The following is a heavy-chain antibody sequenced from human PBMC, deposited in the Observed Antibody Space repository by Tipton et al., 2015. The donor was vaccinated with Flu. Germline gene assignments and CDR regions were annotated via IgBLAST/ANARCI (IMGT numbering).Heavy chain of an antibody. Sequence: SLRLSCAASGFTFRSTVMHWVRQAPGKGLEWVAIISHDGRRGYYADSVKGRFTLSRDNSKDTLYLQMSSLGVEDTAVYYCARDWGEYDSAGYFDYWGQGTLVAVS. CDR1: GFTFRSTV. D-gene: IGHD2/OR15-2a*01. V-gene: IGHV3-30*04. J-gene: IGHJ4*02. CDR2: ISHDGRRG. CDR3: ARDWGEYDSAGYFDY.